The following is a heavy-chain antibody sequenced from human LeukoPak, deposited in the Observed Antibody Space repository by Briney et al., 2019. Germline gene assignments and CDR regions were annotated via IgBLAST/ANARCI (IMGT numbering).Heavy chain of an antibody. J-gene: IGHJ4*02. D-gene: IGHD3-9*01. CDR1: GYSFTSYW. CDR3: ARRFDSYYFDY. V-gene: IGHV5-51*01. Sequence: GESLQISCKGSGYSFTSYWVGWVRQMPGKGLEWMGIIYPGDSDTRYSPSFQGQVTISADKSISTAYLQWSSLKASDTAMYYCARRFDSYYFDYWGQGTLVTVSS. CDR2: IYPGDSDT.